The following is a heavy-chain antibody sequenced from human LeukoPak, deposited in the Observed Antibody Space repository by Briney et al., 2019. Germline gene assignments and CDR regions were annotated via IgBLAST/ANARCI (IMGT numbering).Heavy chain of an antibody. J-gene: IGHJ5*02. CDR3: AKDHHCFRGATEFDP. Sequence: PGGSLRLSCAAHRFNLSSHAMGSVPQAPGKGLEWVSTIRGSGGRTYYADSVKRRFTIYSDNPKNHLYVHMNSLRAERTALYYYAKDHHCFRGATEFDPWGQGTLVTVSS. D-gene: IGHD2-21*02. CDR2: IRGSGGRT. V-gene: IGHV3-23*01. CDR1: RFNLSSHA.